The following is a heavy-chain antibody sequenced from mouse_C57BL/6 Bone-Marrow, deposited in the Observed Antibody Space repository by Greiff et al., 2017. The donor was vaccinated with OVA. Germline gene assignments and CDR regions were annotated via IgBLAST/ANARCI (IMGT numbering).Heavy chain of an antibody. V-gene: IGHV1-15*01. CDR1: GYTFTDYE. Sequence: VQLQQSGAELVRPGASVTLSCKASGYTFTDYEMHWVKQTPVHGLEWIGAIDPETGGTAYNQKFKGKAILTADKSSSTAYMELRSLTSEDSAVYYCTRRMGRGDYFDYWGQGTTLTVSS. D-gene: IGHD4-1*01. CDR2: IDPETGGT. J-gene: IGHJ2*01. CDR3: TRRMGRGDYFDY.